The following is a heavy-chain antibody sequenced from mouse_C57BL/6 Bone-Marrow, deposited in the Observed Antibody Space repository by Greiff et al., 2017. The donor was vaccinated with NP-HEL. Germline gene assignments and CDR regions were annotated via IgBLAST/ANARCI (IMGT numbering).Heavy chain of an antibody. J-gene: IGHJ2*01. Sequence: EVQLQQSGTVLVRPGASVKMSCKTSGYTFTSYWMHWVKQRPGQGLEWIGAIYPGNSDTSYNQKFKGKAKLTADTSASTAYMELSSLTNEDSAVYYCTRLLWSPFDYWGQGTTLTVSS. CDR2: IYPGNSDT. CDR3: TRLLWSPFDY. CDR1: GYTFTSYW. D-gene: IGHD1-1*02. V-gene: IGHV1-5*01.